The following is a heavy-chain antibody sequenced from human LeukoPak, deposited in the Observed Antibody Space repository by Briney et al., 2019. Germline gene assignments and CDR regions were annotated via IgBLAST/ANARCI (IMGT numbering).Heavy chain of an antibody. CDR3: ARGPIVPAAMGYFDY. Sequence: ASVKVSCTASGYTFTGYYMHWVRQAPGQGLEWMGWINPNSGGTNYAQKFQGRVTMTRDTSISTAYMELSRLRSDDTAVYYCARGPIVPAAMGYFDYWGQGTLVTVSS. CDR2: INPNSGGT. V-gene: IGHV1-2*02. J-gene: IGHJ4*02. CDR1: GYTFTGYY. D-gene: IGHD2-2*01.